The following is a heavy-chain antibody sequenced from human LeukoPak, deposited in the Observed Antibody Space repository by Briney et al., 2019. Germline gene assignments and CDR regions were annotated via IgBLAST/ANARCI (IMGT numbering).Heavy chain of an antibody. CDR3: ARDRRDGYNVLDY. V-gene: IGHV3-30*02. Sequence: GGSLRLSCAASGFTFSSYGMHWVRQAPGKGLEWVAFIRYDGNNKYYADSVKGRFTISRDNAKNSLYLEMNSLRAEDTAMYYCARDRRDGYNVLDYWGQGTLVTVSS. J-gene: IGHJ4*02. CDR1: GFTFSSYG. D-gene: IGHD5-24*01. CDR2: IRYDGNNK.